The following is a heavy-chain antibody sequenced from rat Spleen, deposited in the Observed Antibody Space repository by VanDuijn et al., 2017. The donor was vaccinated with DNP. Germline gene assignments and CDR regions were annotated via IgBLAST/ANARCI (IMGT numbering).Heavy chain of an antibody. CDR3: ASVYDGYPPYTMDA. J-gene: IGHJ4*01. Sequence: EVQLVESGGDLVQPGRSLKLSCAASGFTFSNYYMAWVRQAPKKVLEWVATISSSGRKSYYPDSVKGRFAISRDNAKSSLYLQMNSLKSEDTATYYCASVYDGYPPYTMDAWGQGTSVTVSS. D-gene: IGHD1-12*03. CDR2: ISSSGRKS. CDR1: GFTFSNYY. V-gene: IGHV5-25*01.